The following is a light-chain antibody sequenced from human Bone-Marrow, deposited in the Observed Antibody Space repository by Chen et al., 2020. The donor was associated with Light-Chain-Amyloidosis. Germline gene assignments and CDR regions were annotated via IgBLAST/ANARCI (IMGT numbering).Light chain of an antibody. V-gene: IGKV4-1*01. CDR1: QSVLYSSNNNNY. CDR2: WES. CDR3: QQYFSTPLT. Sequence: IVIDQAPDPLAVCLGERDTINCMTTQSVLYSSNNNNYLAWYQQKPGQPPRLRIYWESTRESWVPDRFSGSGSGTDFTLTIRSLQAEDVAVYYCQQYFSTPLTFGQGTTLEIK. J-gene: IGKJ2*01.